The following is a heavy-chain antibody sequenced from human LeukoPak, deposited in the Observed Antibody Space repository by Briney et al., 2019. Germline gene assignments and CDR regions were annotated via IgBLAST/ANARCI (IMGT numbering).Heavy chain of an antibody. CDR3: ARSPPPDYVWGSYRSDLGY. CDR2: INPNSGGT. J-gene: IGHJ4*02. V-gene: IGHV1-2*04. Sequence: ASVKLSCKASGYTFTGYYMRWVRQAPGQGLEWIGSINPNSGGTNYAKKIQGWATMSRDPSISTAYMELSRLRSDDTALYCCARSPPPDYVWGSYRSDLGYWGQGTLITVSS. CDR1: GYTFTGYY. D-gene: IGHD3-16*02.